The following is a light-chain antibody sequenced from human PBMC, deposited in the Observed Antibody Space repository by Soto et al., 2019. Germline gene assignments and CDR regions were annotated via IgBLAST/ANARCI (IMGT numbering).Light chain of an antibody. CDR2: EAS. V-gene: IGKV3-11*01. Sequence: LSNSPATLSLSKGEIATLSCRASQSVNNFLAWYQQRPGQAPRLLMYEASNRATGVPARFSGSGSGTDFTLTISCLEPEDVAIYYCQQRSNWPLTFGGGTKVDIK. CDR1: QSVNNF. J-gene: IGKJ4*01. CDR3: QQRSNWPLT.